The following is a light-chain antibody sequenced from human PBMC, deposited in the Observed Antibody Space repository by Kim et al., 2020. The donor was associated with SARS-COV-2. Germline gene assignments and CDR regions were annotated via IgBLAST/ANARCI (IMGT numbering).Light chain of an antibody. J-gene: IGLJ3*02. Sequence: PGRRVTISCSGSSPNMGNHYGSWYQQVPGTAPKLLIYRDNQRPSGVPDRFSGSKSGTSASLAISGLRSEDEADYYCAAWDDNLSGLFGGGTKVTVL. V-gene: IGLV1-47*01. CDR2: RDN. CDR1: SPNMGNHY. CDR3: AAWDDNLSGL.